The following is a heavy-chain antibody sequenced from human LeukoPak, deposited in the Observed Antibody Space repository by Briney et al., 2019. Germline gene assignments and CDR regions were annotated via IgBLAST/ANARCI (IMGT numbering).Heavy chain of an antibody. D-gene: IGHD3-22*01. CDR1: GESIRNYY. Sequence: SETLSLTGSVSGESIRNYYWCWIRQPAGKGLEWIGRIYTSGTTDYNPSLKSRLTMSVDTSRNHFSLKLTSVTAADTAVYYCARESKSYDGSGYHHDCWGQGALVTVSS. V-gene: IGHV4-4*07. CDR2: IYTSGTT. J-gene: IGHJ4*02. CDR3: ARESKSYDGSGYHHDC.